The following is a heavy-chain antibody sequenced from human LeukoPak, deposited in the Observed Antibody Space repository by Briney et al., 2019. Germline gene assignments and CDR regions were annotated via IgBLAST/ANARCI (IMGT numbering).Heavy chain of an antibody. D-gene: IGHD5-18*01. V-gene: IGHV3-7*03. CDR1: GFTLSSYW. CDR2: IKQDGSEK. CDR3: AREVGYSYGQTGYFDY. Sequence: GGSLRLSCAASGFTLSSYWMSCVREAPGKGLEWVANIKQDGSEKYYVDSVKGRFTISRDNAKNSLYLQMNSLRAEDTAVYYCAREVGYSYGQTGYFDYWGQGTLVTVSS. J-gene: IGHJ4*02.